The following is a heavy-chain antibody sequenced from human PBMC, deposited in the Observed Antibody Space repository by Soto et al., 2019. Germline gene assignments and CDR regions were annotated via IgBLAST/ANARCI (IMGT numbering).Heavy chain of an antibody. CDR2: ISAYNGNT. Sequence: ASVKASCKASGNPFTCSGVSWVRHAPIQGLEWRGWISAYNGNTNYAQKLQGRATMTTDTSTSTTSIELRGLRSDHTDVYYCAGRIGSSWYGDDAFDIWGQGTMVTVSS. J-gene: IGHJ3*02. D-gene: IGHD6-13*01. CDR3: AGRIGSSWYGDDAFDI. V-gene: IGHV1-18*04. CDR1: GNPFTCSG.